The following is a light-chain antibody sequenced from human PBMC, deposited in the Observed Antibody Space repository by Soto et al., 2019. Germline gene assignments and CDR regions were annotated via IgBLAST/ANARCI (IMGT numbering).Light chain of an antibody. Sequence: SVLTQSPVTLSLSSGARATLYCRVSMSGSNTYFAWYQQKPGQAPRLLIYGISIRSTGIPARFSGSGSGTDFTLTISRLQPEDFVVYYCQQYSTFPHTFGQGTKLEVK. CDR3: QQYSTFPHT. V-gene: IGKV3-20*01. J-gene: IGKJ2*01. CDR2: GIS. CDR1: MSGSNTY.